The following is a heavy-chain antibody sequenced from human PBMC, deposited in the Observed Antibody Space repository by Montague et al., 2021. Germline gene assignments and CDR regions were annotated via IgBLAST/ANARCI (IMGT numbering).Heavy chain of an antibody. CDR1: GFTFSTFP. Sequence: SLRLSCAAAGFTFSTFPMHWVRQAPGKGLEWVALISHDGSNKYYADSVRGRFTVSRDNSKNTLYLQTSSLRADDTAVYYCARWRAYYDSSGYAAWGRGTLVTVSS. D-gene: IGHD3-22*01. CDR3: ARWRAYYDSSGYAA. J-gene: IGHJ5*02. V-gene: IGHV3-30-3*01. CDR2: ISHDGSNK.